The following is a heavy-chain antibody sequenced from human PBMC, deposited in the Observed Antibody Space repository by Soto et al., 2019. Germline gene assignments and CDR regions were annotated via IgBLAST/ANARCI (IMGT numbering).Heavy chain of an antibody. Sequence: SETLSLTCAVYGGSFSGYYLSWIRQPPGKGLEWIGEINHSGSTYYNPSLKSRVTISVDTSKNQFSLKLSSVTAADTAVYYCARHEGYIVVVPAAVQQYNWFDPWGQGTLVTVSS. CDR2: INHSGST. CDR3: ARHEGYIVVVPAAVQQYNWFDP. D-gene: IGHD2-2*01. CDR1: GGSFSGYY. J-gene: IGHJ5*02. V-gene: IGHV4-34*01.